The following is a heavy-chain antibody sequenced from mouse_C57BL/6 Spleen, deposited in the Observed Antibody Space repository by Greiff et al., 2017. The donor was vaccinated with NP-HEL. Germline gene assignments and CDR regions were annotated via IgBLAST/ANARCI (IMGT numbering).Heavy chain of an antibody. V-gene: IGHV1-80*01. CDR2: IHPGDGDT. D-gene: IGHD1-1*01. Sequence: LQQSGASVKISCKASGYAFSSYWMNWVKQRPGKGLEWIGQIHPGDGDTNYNGKFKGKATLTADKSSSTAYMQLSSLTSEDSAVYFCTRAYAYFDYWGQGTTLTVSS. CDR1: GYAFSSYW. J-gene: IGHJ2*01. CDR3: TRAYAYFDY.